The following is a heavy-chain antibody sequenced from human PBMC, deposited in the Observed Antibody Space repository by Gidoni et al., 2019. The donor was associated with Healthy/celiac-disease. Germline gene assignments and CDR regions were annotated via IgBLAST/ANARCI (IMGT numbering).Heavy chain of an antibody. CDR1: GFSLSNGRMG. CDR2: ICSNDEK. CDR3: STLRRGYYGMDV. J-gene: IGHJ6*02. D-gene: IGHD3-10*01. Sequence: QVTLKESGPVLVKPTETLTLTCTVSGFSLSNGRMGVSWIRQPPGKALEWLAHICSNDEKSYSTSLKSRLTISKDTSKNQVVLTMTNMDPVDTATYYCSTLRRGYYGMDVWGQGTTVTVSS. V-gene: IGHV2-26*01.